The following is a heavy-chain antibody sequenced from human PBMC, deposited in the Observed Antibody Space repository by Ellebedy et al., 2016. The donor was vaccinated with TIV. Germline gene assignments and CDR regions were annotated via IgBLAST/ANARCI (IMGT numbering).Heavy chain of an antibody. CDR1: GYSISRGYY. Sequence: SETLSLXXTVSGYSISRGYYWAWIRQPPGKGLEWIGGTQDDGYAYYNSPLKNRVTISVDTYKKQFSLRLVSGTAADTALYFCARGQGPHVARGVLRDSWFDPWGQGTLVTVSS. V-gene: IGHV4-38-2*02. D-gene: IGHD3-10*01. J-gene: IGHJ5*02. CDR2: TQDDGYA. CDR3: ARGQGPHVARGVLRDSWFDP.